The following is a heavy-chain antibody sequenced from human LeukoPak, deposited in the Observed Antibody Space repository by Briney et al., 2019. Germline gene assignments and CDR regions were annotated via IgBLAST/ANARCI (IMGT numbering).Heavy chain of an antibody. D-gene: IGHD2-2*01. J-gene: IGHJ5*01. CDR1: GFTFSSYG. CDR3: AKDPLGYCTSASCRYLDS. Sequence: PGGSLRLSCAASGFTFSSYGMHWVRQAPGKGLEWMAFIWYDGSKTFHADSVKGRFTISRDNSKNTLYLQMNSLRAEDTAVFYCAKDPLGYCTSASCRYLDSWGQGTLVTVSS. CDR2: IWYDGSKT. V-gene: IGHV3-30*02.